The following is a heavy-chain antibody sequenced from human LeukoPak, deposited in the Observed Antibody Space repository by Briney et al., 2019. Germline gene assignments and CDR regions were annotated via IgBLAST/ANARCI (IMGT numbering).Heavy chain of an antibody. Sequence: PGGSLRLSCAGSGFTFRRYAMSWVRQAPGKGLEWVASIIDTGGSTYYAESVKGRITMSRDNSKNTLYVQMDNLRPDDTAVYYCAKDASFYESSGDPDHAFDFWGQGTTVTVSS. J-gene: IGHJ3*01. CDR1: GFTFRRYA. CDR2: IIDTGGST. V-gene: IGHV3-23*01. CDR3: AKDASFYESSGDPDHAFDF. D-gene: IGHD3-22*01.